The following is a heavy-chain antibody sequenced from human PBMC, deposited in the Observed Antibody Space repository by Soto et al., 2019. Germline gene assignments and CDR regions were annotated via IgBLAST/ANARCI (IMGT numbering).Heavy chain of an antibody. CDR1: GGTFSSYA. CDR2: IIPIFGTA. Sequence: QVQLVQSGAEVKKPGSSVKVSCKASGGTFSSYAISWVRQAPGQGLEWMGGIIPIFGTANYAQKFQGRVTITADESTSTAYMELSSLRSEDTAVYYCASNRGYYDSSGYYYRRRYFDLWGRGTLVTVSS. D-gene: IGHD3-22*01. CDR3: ASNRGYYDSSGYYYRRRYFDL. V-gene: IGHV1-69*12. J-gene: IGHJ2*01.